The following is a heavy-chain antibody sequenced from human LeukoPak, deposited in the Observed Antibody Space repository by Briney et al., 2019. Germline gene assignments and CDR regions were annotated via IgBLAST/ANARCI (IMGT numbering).Heavy chain of an antibody. CDR3: ASFNYYDSSGYPSGHDAFDI. CDR1: GFTFSSYW. D-gene: IGHD3-22*01. Sequence: GGSLRLSCAASGFTFSSYWMHWVRQAPGKGLVWVSRINSDGSSTNYADSVKGRFTISRDNAKNTLYLQMNSLRAEDTAVYYCASFNYYDSSGYPSGHDAFDIWGQGTMVTVSS. J-gene: IGHJ3*02. V-gene: IGHV3-74*01. CDR2: INSDGSST.